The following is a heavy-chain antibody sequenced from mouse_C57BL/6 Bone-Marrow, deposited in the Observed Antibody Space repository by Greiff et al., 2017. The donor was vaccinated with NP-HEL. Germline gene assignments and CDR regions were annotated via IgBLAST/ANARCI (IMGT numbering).Heavy chain of an antibody. J-gene: IGHJ2*01. V-gene: IGHV5-17*01. CDR3: ARHYGSSFFDY. D-gene: IGHD1-1*01. CDR2: ISSGSSTI. Sequence: DVMLVESGGGLVKPGGSLKLSCAASGFTFSDYGMHWVRQAPEKGLEWVAYISSGSSTIYYADTVKGRFTISRDNAKNTLFLQRTVLRSEDTAMYYCARHYGSSFFDYWGQGTTLTVSS. CDR1: GFTFSDYG.